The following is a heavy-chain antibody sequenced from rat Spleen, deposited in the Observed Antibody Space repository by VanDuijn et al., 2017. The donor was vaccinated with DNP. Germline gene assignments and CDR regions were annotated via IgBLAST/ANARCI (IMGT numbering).Heavy chain of an antibody. CDR2: ITNTGDNT. CDR3: AKGPNYGGYSDYFDY. J-gene: IGHJ2*01. CDR1: GFIFSNYW. D-gene: IGHD1-11*01. Sequence: EVQLVESGGGPVQPGRSLKLSCVASGFIFSNYWMAWIRQAPGKGLEWVASITNTGDNTYYPDSVKGRFTISTDNAKSTLYLQMNKLGSEDTATYYCAKGPNYGGYSDYFDYWGQGVMVTVSS. V-gene: IGHV5-31*01.